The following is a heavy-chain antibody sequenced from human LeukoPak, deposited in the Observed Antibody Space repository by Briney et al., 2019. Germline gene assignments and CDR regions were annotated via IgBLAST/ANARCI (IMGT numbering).Heavy chain of an antibody. J-gene: IGHJ3*02. CDR2: IYYSGST. CDR3: ARGGVDIVATNAFDI. D-gene: IGHD5-12*01. Sequence: PSETLSLTCTVSGGSISSSSYYWGWIRQPPGKGLGWIGSIYYSGSTYYNPSLKSRVTISVDKSKNQFSLKLSSVTAADTAVYYCARGGVDIVATNAFDIWGQGTMVTVSS. CDR1: GGSISSSSYY. V-gene: IGHV4-39*07.